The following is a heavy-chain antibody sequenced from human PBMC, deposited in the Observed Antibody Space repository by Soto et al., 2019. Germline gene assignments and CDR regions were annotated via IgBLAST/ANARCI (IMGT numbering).Heavy chain of an antibody. Sequence: QVQLVESGGGVVQPGRSLRLSCAASGFTFSSYGMHWVRQAPGKGLEWVAVISYDGSNKYYADSVKGRFTISRDNSKNTLYLQMNSLRAEDTAVCYCAKGDCGGDCYSFDAFDIWGQGTMVTVSS. CDR3: AKGDCGGDCYSFDAFDI. CDR2: ISYDGSNK. D-gene: IGHD2-21*02. V-gene: IGHV3-30*18. J-gene: IGHJ3*02. CDR1: GFTFSSYG.